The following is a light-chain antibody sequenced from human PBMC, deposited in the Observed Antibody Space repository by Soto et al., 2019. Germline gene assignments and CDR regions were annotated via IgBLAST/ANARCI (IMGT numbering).Light chain of an antibody. V-gene: IGKV3-20*01. CDR2: GAS. Sequence: EIVLTQSPGTLSLSPGQRATLSCSASQSVSSTYLAWYQQKPGQAPRLLIYGASSRATGITDRFSGTVSGTDFTLTISRLEPEDFAVYYCQQYGSSPITFGQGTRLEIK. CDR1: QSVSSTY. CDR3: QQYGSSPIT. J-gene: IGKJ5*01.